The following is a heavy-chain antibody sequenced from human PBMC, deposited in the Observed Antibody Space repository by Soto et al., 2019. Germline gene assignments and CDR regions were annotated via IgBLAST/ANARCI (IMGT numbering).Heavy chain of an antibody. D-gene: IGHD1-7*01. CDR3: GRHPPTPAHNGYLDP. J-gene: IGHJ5*02. CDR1: GYSFSTDW. Sequence: PGESLKISCEASGYSFSTDWIGWVRQMPGKGLEWVGLIYAANSETRYSPSFQGQVTLSVDKSINTAYLQWSSLKASDTAIYYCGRHPPTPAHNGYLDPLGQGTLVTVSS. V-gene: IGHV5-51*01. CDR2: IYAANSET.